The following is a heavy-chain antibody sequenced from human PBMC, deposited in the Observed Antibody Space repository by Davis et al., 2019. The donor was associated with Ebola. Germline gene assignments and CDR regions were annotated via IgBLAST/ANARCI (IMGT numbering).Heavy chain of an antibody. CDR2: ISAYNGNT. J-gene: IGHJ6*04. CDR1: GYTFTSYG. Sequence: AASVKVSCKASGYTFTSYGISWVRQAPGQGLEWMGWISAYNGNTNYAQKLQGRVTMTTDTSTSTAYMELRSLGSDDTAVYYCARDQASSGSYYEVYYYGMDVWGKGTTVTVSS. CDR3: ARDQASSGSYYEVYYYGMDV. D-gene: IGHD1-26*01. V-gene: IGHV1-18*01.